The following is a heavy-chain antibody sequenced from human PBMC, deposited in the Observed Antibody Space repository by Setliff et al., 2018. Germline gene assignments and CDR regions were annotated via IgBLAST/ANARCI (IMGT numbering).Heavy chain of an antibody. D-gene: IGHD3-3*01. Sequence: SETLSLTCTVSGESIRSNNWWNWVRQPPGKGLEWIGDIYQSGTTNYNPSLKSRVTMSVDKSKNQFSLELTSVTAADTAVYYCVRMSGFLYMDVWGKGTTVTVSS. J-gene: IGHJ6*03. V-gene: IGHV4-4*02. CDR1: GESIRSNNW. CDR2: IYQSGTT. CDR3: VRMSGFLYMDV.